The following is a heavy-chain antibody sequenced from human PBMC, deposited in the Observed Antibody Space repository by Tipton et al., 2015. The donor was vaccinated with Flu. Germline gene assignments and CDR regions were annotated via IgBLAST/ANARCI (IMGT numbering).Heavy chain of an antibody. J-gene: IGHJ5*02. D-gene: IGHD3-22*01. CDR3: ARLHYYDSSNP. CDR2: IYYSGRT. V-gene: IGHV4-31*03. CDR1: GGSISSGGYY. Sequence: LRLSCTVSGGSISSGGYYWSWIRQHPGKGLEWIGYIYYSGRTYYNPSLKSRVTISVDTSKNQFSLKLSSVTAADTAVYYCARLHYYDSSNPWGQGTLVTVSS.